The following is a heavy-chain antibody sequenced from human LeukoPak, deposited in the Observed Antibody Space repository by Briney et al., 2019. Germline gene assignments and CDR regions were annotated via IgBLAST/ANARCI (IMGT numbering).Heavy chain of an antibody. CDR3: ARTLTTRYYGMDV. CDR2: IYSGGST. D-gene: IGHD4-11*01. V-gene: IGHV3-53*01. Sequence: GGSLRLSCAASGFTVSSNYMNWVRQAPGKGLEWVSVIYSGGSTYYADSVKGRFTISRDNSKNTLYLQMNSLRAEDTAVYYCARTLTTRYYGMDVWGQGTTVTVSS. J-gene: IGHJ6*02. CDR1: GFTVSSNY.